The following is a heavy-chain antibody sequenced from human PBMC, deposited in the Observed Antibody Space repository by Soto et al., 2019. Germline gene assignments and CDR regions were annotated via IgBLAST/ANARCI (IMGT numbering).Heavy chain of an antibody. CDR3: ARAGYCSSTSCYTAYYYYGMDV. D-gene: IGHD2-2*02. V-gene: IGHV1-69*01. J-gene: IGHJ6*02. CDR2: IIPIFGTA. Sequence: QVQLVQSGADVKKPGSSVKVSCKASGGTFSSYAISWVRQAPGQGLEWMGGIIPIFGTANYAQKFQGRVTITADESTSTAYMELSSLRSEDTAVYYCARAGYCSSTSCYTAYYYYGMDVWGQGTTVTVSS. CDR1: GGTFSSYA.